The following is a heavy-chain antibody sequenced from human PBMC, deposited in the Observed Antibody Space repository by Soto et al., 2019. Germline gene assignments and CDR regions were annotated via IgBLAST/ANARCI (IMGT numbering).Heavy chain of an antibody. CDR2: ISYDETNK. Sequence: QVQLVESGGGVVQPGGSLRLSCAASGFSFSTYGMHWVRQAPGKGLEWVAVISYDETNKYYAESVKGRFTISRDNSKHTLYLEMNSLRVEETAVYYFAKATGTNYDGFDSWGQGTLVTVSS. CDR1: GFSFSTYG. V-gene: IGHV3-30*18. J-gene: IGHJ4*02. CDR3: AKATGTNYDGFDS. D-gene: IGHD1-7*01.